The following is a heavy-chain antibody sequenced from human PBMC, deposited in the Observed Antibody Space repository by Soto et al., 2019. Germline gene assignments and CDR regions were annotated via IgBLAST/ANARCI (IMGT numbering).Heavy chain of an antibody. Sequence: GGSLRLSCAASGFTFSNHTMNWVRQAPGRGLEWVSSISSRGTYIYYADSVKGRFTISRDNAKNSLSLQTNSLRAEDTAVYYCARVPQRIAVAGTSNRYYFDYWGRGILVTVSS. V-gene: IGHV3-21*01. J-gene: IGHJ4*02. CDR1: GFTFSNHT. D-gene: IGHD6-19*01. CDR3: ARVPQRIAVAGTSNRYYFDY. CDR2: ISSRGTYI.